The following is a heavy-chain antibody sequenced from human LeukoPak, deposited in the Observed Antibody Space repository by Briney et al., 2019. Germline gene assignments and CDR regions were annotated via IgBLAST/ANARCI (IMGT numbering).Heavy chain of an antibody. CDR2: IYYSGST. CDR1: GGSISSYY. J-gene: IGHJ4*02. D-gene: IGHD6-13*01. CDR3: ARDLGAAAGIDY. Sequence: SETLSLTCTVSGGSISSYYWSWIRQPPGKGLEWIGYIYYSGSTNYNPSLKSRVTISVDTSKNQFSLKLSSVTAADTAVYYCARDLGAAAGIDYWGQGTLSPSP. V-gene: IGHV4-59*01.